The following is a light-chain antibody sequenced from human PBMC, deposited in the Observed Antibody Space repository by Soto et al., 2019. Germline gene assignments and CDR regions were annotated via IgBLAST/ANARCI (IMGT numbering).Light chain of an antibody. V-gene: IGKV3-11*01. Sequence: EIVLTQSPDTLSLSPGERATLSCRASQSVSSYLAWYQQKPGQAPRLLIYDASNRATGIPARFSGSGSGTDFTLTISSLEPEDFALYYCQHRSNWPWTFGQGTKVEIK. CDR3: QHRSNWPWT. J-gene: IGKJ1*01. CDR2: DAS. CDR1: QSVSSY.